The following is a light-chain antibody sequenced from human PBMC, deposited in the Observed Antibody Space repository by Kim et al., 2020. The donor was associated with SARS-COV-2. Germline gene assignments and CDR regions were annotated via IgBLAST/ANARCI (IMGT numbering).Light chain of an antibody. CDR1: SSNIGSNY. CDR3: AAWDDSLRV. Sequence: QSVLTQPPSASGTPGQRVTISCSGSSSNIGSNYVYWYQQLPGTAPKLLIYRNNQRPSGVPDRFSGSKSGTSASLAISGLRSEDEADYYRAAWDDSLRVFGGGTQLTGL. J-gene: IGLJ3*02. V-gene: IGLV1-47*01. CDR2: RNN.